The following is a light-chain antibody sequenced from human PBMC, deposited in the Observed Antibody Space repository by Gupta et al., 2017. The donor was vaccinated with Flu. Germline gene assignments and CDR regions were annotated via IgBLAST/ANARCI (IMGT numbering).Light chain of an antibody. CDR2: HAS. V-gene: IGKV3-15*01. Sequence: EIEMTQSPSALSVSAGERASITCRASQSISNSLAWYQQKPGQAPRLLIFHASTLHTGVPARFSGSGFGTEFTLTITSLQSEDFATYHCQQYKSCPWTFGQGTKVEI. J-gene: IGKJ1*01. CDR1: QSISNS. CDR3: QQYKSCPWT.